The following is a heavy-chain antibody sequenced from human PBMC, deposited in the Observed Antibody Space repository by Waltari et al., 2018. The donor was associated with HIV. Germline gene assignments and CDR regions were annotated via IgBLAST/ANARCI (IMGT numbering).Heavy chain of an antibody. CDR3: TRDGLYYDFWSGYPGY. CDR2: IRSKAYGGTT. CDR1: GFTFGAYV. D-gene: IGHD3-3*01. J-gene: IGHJ4*02. V-gene: IGHV3-49*03. Sequence: EVQLVESGGGLVQPGRSLRLSCTASGFTFGAYVMSWFRQAPGKGLEWVGFIRSKAYGGTTEYAASVKGRFTISRDDSKSIAYLQRNSLKTEDTAVYYCTRDGLYYDFWSGYPGYWGQGTLVTVSS.